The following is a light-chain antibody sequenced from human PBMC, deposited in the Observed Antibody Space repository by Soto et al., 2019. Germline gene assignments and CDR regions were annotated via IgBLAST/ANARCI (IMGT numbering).Light chain of an antibody. CDR1: SSDVGSYDY. Sequence: QSALIQPPSVSGSPGQSVTISCTGTSSDVGSYDYVSWYQQHPGTVPKPMIYNVNTRPSGVPDRFSGSKSGNTASMTISGLQAEDEADYYCVSFTTSRSYVFGTGTKLTVL. CDR2: NVN. J-gene: IGLJ1*01. CDR3: VSFTTSRSYV. V-gene: IGLV2-18*02.